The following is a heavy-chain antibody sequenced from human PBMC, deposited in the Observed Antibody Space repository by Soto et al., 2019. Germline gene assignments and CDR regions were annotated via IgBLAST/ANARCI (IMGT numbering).Heavy chain of an antibody. V-gene: IGHV4-38-2*01. Sequence: SETLSRTCAVSGYSISRGYYWGWIRQPPGKGLEWIASIYHSGSSYYNPSLKSRVTISVDTSKNHFSLKLGSVSAADTAVYYCASDSYGRPFDFWGQGALVTVSS. J-gene: IGHJ4*02. CDR1: GYSISRGYY. D-gene: IGHD5-18*01. CDR3: ASDSYGRPFDF. CDR2: IYHSGSS.